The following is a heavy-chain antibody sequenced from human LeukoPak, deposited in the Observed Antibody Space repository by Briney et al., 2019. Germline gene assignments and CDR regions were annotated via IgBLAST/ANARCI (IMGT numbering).Heavy chain of an antibody. Sequence: GGSLRLSCAASGFTFSSSAMSWVRQVPGKGLEWVANIKQDGSEKYYVDSVKGRFTISRDNAKNSLYLQMNSLRAEDTAVYYCATPLSSGWYFGAFDIWGQGTMVTVSS. CDR2: IKQDGSEK. V-gene: IGHV3-7*01. D-gene: IGHD6-19*01. J-gene: IGHJ3*02. CDR1: GFTFSSSA. CDR3: ATPLSSGWYFGAFDI.